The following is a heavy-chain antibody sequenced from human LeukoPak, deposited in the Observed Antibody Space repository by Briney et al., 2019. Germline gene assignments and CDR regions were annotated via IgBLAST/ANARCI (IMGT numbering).Heavy chain of an antibody. CDR3: ARSYDFWSGYYDY. Sequence: SETLSLTCAVSGGSISSGGYSWSWIRQPPGKGLEWIGYIYHSGSTYYNPSLKSRVTISVDRSKNQFSLKLSSVTAADTAVYYCARSYDFWSGYYDYWGQRTLVTVSS. V-gene: IGHV4-30-2*02. CDR2: IYHSGST. J-gene: IGHJ4*02. CDR1: GGSISSGGYS. D-gene: IGHD3-3*01.